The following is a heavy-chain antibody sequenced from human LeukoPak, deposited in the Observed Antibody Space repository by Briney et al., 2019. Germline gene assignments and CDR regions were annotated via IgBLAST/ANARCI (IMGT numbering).Heavy chain of an antibody. Sequence: PSETLSLTCTVSGGSISSYYWSWIRQPPGKGLEWIGYIYYSGSTNYNPSLKSRVTISVDTSKNQFSLKLSSVTAADTAVYYCARGSSWKNYYFDYWGQGTLVTVSS. D-gene: IGHD6-13*01. CDR2: IYYSGST. J-gene: IGHJ4*02. CDR3: ARGSSWKNYYFDY. V-gene: IGHV4-59*12. CDR1: GGSISSYY.